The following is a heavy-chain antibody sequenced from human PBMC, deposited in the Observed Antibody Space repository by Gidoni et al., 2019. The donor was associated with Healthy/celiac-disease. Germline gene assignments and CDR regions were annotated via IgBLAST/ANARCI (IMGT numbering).Heavy chain of an antibody. V-gene: IGHV3-49*05. J-gene: IGHJ4*02. D-gene: IGHD3-3*01. CDR2: IRSKAYGGTT. Sequence: EVQLVESGGGLVKPGRSLRLSCTASGFTFGDYAMSWFRQAPGKGLEWVGFIRSKAYGGTTEYAASVKGRFTISRDDSKSIAYLQMNSLKTEDTAVYYCTRLSANDDVLRFLDWGQGTLVTVSS. CDR1: GFTFGDYA. CDR3: TRLSANDDVLRFLD.